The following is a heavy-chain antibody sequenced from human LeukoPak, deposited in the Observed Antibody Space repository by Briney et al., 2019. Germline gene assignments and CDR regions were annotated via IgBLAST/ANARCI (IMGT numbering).Heavy chain of an antibody. CDR2: IYYSGST. V-gene: IGHV4-59*08. D-gene: IGHD3-22*01. CDR3: ARHVTNYCDSSGYFEY. Sequence: SETLSLTCTVSGGSISSYYWSWIRQPPGKGLEWIGYIYYSGSTNYNPSLKSRVTISVDTSKNQFSLKLSSVTAADTAVYYCARHVTNYCDSSGYFEYWGQGTLVTVSS. J-gene: IGHJ4*02. CDR1: GGSISSYY.